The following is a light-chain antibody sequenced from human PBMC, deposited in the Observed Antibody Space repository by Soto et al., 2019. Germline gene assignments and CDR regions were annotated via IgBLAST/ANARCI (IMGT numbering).Light chain of an antibody. CDR3: QSYDSTLSARYV. J-gene: IGLJ1*01. Sequence: QSVLTQPPSVSGAPGQRVTISCTGSSSNIGAGYDVHWYQQRPGAAPKLLISANINRPSGVPDRFSGSKSGTSASLAITGLQADHEGDYYCQSYDSTLSARYVFGTGTKVTVL. CDR1: SSNIGAGYD. V-gene: IGLV1-40*01. CDR2: ANI.